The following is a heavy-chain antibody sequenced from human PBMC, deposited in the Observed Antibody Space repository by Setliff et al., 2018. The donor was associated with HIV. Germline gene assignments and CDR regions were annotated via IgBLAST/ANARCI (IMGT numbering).Heavy chain of an antibody. V-gene: IGHV1-69*05. CDR2: IIPMYGVA. CDR3: ALPYCGGGNCWSSASLPPAGWFDP. Sequence: SVKVSCKASGGTFSSYVISWVRQAPGQGPEWMGGIIPMYGVANYAQKFQGRVTITMDESTSTAYMELSSLRSEDTAVYYCALPYCGGGNCWSSASLPPAGWFDPWGQGTLVTV. D-gene: IGHD2-15*01. CDR1: GGTFSSYV. J-gene: IGHJ5*02.